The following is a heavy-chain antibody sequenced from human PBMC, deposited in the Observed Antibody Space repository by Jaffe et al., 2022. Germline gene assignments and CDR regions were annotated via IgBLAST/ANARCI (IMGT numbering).Heavy chain of an antibody. CDR1: GFTFGDYA. J-gene: IGHJ4*02. Sequence: EVQLVESGGGLVQPGRSLRLSCKGPGFTFGDYAMSWVRQAPGKGLEWVGFIRSKAYGGTTEYAASVKGRLTMSRDDSKSIAYLQMNSLKTEDTAVYYCTRVRITMVRGVIIGAYFDYWGQGTLVTVSS. V-gene: IGHV3-49*04. CDR3: TRVRITMVRGVIIGAYFDY. CDR2: IRSKAYGGTT. D-gene: IGHD3-10*01.